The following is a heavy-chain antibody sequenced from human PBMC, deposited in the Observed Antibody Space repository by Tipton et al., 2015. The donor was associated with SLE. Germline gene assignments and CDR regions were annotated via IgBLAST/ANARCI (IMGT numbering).Heavy chain of an antibody. CDR2: IYYSGST. V-gene: IGHV4-39*01. Sequence: TLSLTCTVSGGSISSSSYYWGWIRQPPGKGLEWIGSIYYSGSTYYNPSPKSRVTISVDTSKNQFSLKLNSVTAADTAVYYCARLTEGVYAFDIWGQGTMVTVSS. CDR1: GGSISSSSYY. J-gene: IGHJ3*02. CDR3: ARLTEGVYAFDI.